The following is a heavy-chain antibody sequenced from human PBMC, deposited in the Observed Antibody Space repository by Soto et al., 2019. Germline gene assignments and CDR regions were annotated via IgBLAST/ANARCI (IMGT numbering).Heavy chain of an antibody. Sequence: LRLSCAASGFTFSSYEMNWVRQAPGKGLEWISYITSSGSTTYYADSVKGRFTISRDNAKNSLYLQMNSLRADDTAVYYCARGNSPVNVYWGQGTLVTVSS. J-gene: IGHJ4*02. D-gene: IGHD3-16*02. CDR1: GFTFSSYE. CDR3: ARGNSPVNVY. V-gene: IGHV3-48*03. CDR2: ITSSGSTT.